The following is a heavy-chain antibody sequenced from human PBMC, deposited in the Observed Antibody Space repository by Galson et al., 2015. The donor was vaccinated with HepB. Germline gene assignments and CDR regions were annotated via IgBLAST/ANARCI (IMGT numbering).Heavy chain of an antibody. Sequence: SLRLSCAASGFTFSSQSMNWVRQAPGKGLEWVSSISSTSSYIDYGDSVKGRFTISRDNAKKSLYLQMNSLRDEDTAVYYCARAWGGFHNYYMDVWGKGTAVIVSS. J-gene: IGHJ6*03. CDR3: ARAWGGFHNYYMDV. D-gene: IGHD3-16*01. CDR1: GFTFSSQS. V-gene: IGHV3-21*01. CDR2: ISSTSSYI.